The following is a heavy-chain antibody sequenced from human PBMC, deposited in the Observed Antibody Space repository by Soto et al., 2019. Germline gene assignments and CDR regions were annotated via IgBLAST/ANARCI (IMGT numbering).Heavy chain of an antibody. J-gene: IGHJ6*02. CDR3: ARPGSPEQRLGNSYYCGRAV. Sequence: GESLKISCQGSGYNFADYWIGWVRQIPGKGLEWMGLIHPGDSNAKYSPSFQGQVTFSADKSSATAYLQWNSLQAPDTATYYCARPGSPEQRLGNSYYCGRAVWGQGTTGTV. V-gene: IGHV5-51*01. CDR2: IHPGDSNA. D-gene: IGHD6-25*01. CDR1: GYNFADYW.